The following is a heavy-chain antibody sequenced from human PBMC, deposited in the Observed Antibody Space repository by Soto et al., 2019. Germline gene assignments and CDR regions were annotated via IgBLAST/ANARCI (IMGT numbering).Heavy chain of an antibody. Sequence: EVQLLESGGGLVQPGGSLRLSCAASGFTFSSYAMSWVRQAPGKGLEWVSAISGSGGSTYYADSVKGRFTISRDNSKNTMDLQMNSLRAEDTAAYYCAKDWIAAAGHYGYFDLWGRGTLVTVSS. J-gene: IGHJ2*01. CDR3: AKDWIAAAGHYGYFDL. D-gene: IGHD6-13*01. V-gene: IGHV3-23*01. CDR2: ISGSGGST. CDR1: GFTFSSYA.